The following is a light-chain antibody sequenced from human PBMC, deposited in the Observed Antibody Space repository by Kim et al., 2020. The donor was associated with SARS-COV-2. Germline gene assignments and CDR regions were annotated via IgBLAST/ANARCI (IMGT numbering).Light chain of an antibody. CDR1: QSVSSN. V-gene: IGKV3-15*01. CDR3: QQLNSYPRLT. J-gene: IGKJ4*01. Sequence: EIVMTQSPATLSVSPGERATLSCRASQSVSSNLAWYQQKPGQAPRLLIYGASTRATGIPARFSGSGSGTEFTLTISSLQPEDFASYYCQQLNSYPRLTFGGGTKVDIK. CDR2: GAS.